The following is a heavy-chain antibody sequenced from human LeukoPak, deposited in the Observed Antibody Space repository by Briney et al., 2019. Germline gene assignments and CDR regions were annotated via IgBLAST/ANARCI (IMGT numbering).Heavy chain of an antibody. CDR2: ISNSGSNT. CDR1: GFTFSSYA. CDR3: AARRGYYHYMDV. Sequence: GGSLRLSCAASGFTFSSYAVAWVRQAPGKGLEWVSSISNSGSNTYYADSVKGRFTISRDNSKNTLSLQMNSMTAEDTAVYYCAARRGYYHYMDVWGKGTTVTVSS. D-gene: IGHD3-3*01. V-gene: IGHV3-23*01. J-gene: IGHJ6*03.